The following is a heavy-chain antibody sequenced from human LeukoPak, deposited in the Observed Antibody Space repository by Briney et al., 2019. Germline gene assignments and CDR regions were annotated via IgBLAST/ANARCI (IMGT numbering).Heavy chain of an antibody. D-gene: IGHD3-22*01. Sequence: GGSLRLSCAASGFTFSSYSMNWVRQAPGKGLEWVSSITSSSSYIYYADSVKGRFTISRDNAKNSLYLQMNSLRAEDTAVYYCARHVVAVGFDYWGQGTLVNVSS. J-gene: IGHJ4*02. CDR1: GFTFSSYS. CDR2: ITSSSSYI. CDR3: ARHVVAVGFDY. V-gene: IGHV3-21*01.